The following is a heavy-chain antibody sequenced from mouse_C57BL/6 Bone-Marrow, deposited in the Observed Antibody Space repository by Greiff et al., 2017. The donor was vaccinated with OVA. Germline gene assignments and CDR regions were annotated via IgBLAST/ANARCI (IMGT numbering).Heavy chain of an antibody. J-gene: IGHJ4*01. CDR3: ARDGYYAMDY. V-gene: IGHV5S21*01. CDR1: GFTFSSYA. Sequence: EVQVVESGEGLVKPGGSLKLSCAASGFTFSSYAMSWVRQTPEKRLEWVAYISSGGDYIYYADTVKGRFTISRDNARNTLYMQMSSLKSEDTAVYYCARDGYYAMDYWGQGTSVTVSS. D-gene: IGHD2-3*01. CDR2: ISSGGDYI.